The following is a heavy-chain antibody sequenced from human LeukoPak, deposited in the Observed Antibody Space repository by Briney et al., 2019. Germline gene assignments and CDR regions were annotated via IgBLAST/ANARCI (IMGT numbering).Heavy chain of an antibody. J-gene: IGHJ6*02. D-gene: IGHD2-15*01. CDR1: GFTFDDYA. Sequence: TGGSLRLSCAASGFTFDDYAMHWVRQAPGKGLEWVSGISWNSGYIGYADSVKGRFTISRDNAKNSLYLQMNSLRAEDTASYYCAKDARINYYYGMDVWGQGTTVTVSS. V-gene: IGHV3-9*01. CDR2: ISWNSGYI. CDR3: AKDARINYYYGMDV.